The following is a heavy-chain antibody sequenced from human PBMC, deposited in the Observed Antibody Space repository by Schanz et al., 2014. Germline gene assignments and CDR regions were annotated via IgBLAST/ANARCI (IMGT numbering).Heavy chain of an antibody. V-gene: IGHV3-53*02. Sequence: EVQLVETGGGLIQPGGSLRLSCAASGFSVSHSYMTWVRQSPGKGLEWVSFIYPGGSTYYPDSVKGRFTISRDSSKNTVFLQMNSLRADDTAIYFCARNAYDDVDLSSFYFDHWGQGTLVTVSS. CDR3: ARNAYDDVDLSSFYFDH. D-gene: IGHD3-10*02. CDR1: GFSVSHSY. CDR2: IYPGGST. J-gene: IGHJ4*02.